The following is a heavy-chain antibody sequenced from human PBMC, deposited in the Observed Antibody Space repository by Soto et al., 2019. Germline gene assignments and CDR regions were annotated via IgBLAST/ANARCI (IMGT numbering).Heavy chain of an antibody. Sequence: SETLSLTCTVSGGSISSGDYYWSWIRQPPGKGLEWIGYIYYSGSTYYNPSLKSRVTMSVDTSKNQFSLKLSSVTAADTAVYYCARGRYCSGGSCPYYFDYWGQGTLVTVS. CDR3: ARGRYCSGGSCPYYFDY. J-gene: IGHJ4*02. D-gene: IGHD2-15*01. CDR2: IYYSGST. CDR1: GGSISSGDYY. V-gene: IGHV4-30-4*01.